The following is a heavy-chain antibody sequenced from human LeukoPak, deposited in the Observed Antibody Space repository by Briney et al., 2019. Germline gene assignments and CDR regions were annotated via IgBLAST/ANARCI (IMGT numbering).Heavy chain of an antibody. V-gene: IGHV3-73*01. D-gene: IGHD3-3*01. Sequence: GGSLRLSCVASGFTLSGSYMHWVRQASGRGLEWLGRVRSNNYATAYGASAKGRFTISRDDSKNTAYLQMDSLESEDTAVYYCTTGSGTFTIFGVVITWGQGTLVTVSS. CDR1: GFTLSGSY. J-gene: IGHJ4*02. CDR2: VRSNNYAT. CDR3: TTGSGTFTIFGVVIT.